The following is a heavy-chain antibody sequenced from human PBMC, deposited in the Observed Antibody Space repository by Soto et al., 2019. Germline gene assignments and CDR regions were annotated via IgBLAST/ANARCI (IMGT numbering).Heavy chain of an antibody. D-gene: IGHD1-26*01. CDR1: GFTFSSYG. Sequence: GGSLRLSCAASGFTFSSYGMHWVRQAPGKGLEWVAVIWYDGSNKYYADSVKGRFTISRDNSKNTLYLQMNSLRAEDTAVYYCAREEVGGTGDYYYGMDVWGQGTTVTVSS. CDR3: AREEVGGTGDYYYGMDV. V-gene: IGHV3-33*01. J-gene: IGHJ6*02. CDR2: IWYDGSNK.